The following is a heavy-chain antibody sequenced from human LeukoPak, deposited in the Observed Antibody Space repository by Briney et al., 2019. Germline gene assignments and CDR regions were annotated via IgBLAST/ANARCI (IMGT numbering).Heavy chain of an antibody. J-gene: IGHJ4*02. CDR2: IKQDGSEK. D-gene: IGHD3-3*01. CDR1: GFTFSSYW. Sequence: GGSLRLSCAASGFTFSSYWMSWVRQAPGKGLERVANIKQDGSEKYYVDSVKGRFTISRDNAKNSLYLQMNSLRAEDTAVYYCARDREAYYDFWSGYSDYWGQGTLVTVSS. V-gene: IGHV3-7*01. CDR3: ARDREAYYDFWSGYSDY.